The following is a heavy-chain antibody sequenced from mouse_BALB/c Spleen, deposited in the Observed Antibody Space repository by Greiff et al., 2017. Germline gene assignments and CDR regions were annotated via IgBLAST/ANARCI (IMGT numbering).Heavy chain of an antibody. D-gene: IGHD2-1*01. V-gene: IGHV5-9*03. CDR1: GFTFSSYT. CDR3: ARWGLGKEYYYAMDY. J-gene: IGHJ4*01. Sequence: EVKLMESGGGLVKPGGSLKLSCAASGFTFSSYTMSWVRQTPEKRLEWVATISSGGGNTYYPDSVKGRFTISRDNAKNNLYLQMSSLRSEDTALYYCARWGLGKEYYYAMDYWGQGTSVTVSS. CDR2: ISSGGGNT.